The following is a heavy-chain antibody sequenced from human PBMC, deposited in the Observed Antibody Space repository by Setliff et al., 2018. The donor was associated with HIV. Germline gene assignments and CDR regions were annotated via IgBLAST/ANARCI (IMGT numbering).Heavy chain of an antibody. CDR3: ARGGPYSSSSDTYDF. CDR2: ISSSSTI. CDR1: GFTFSNYN. Sequence: PGGSLRLSCAASGFTFSNYNMNWVRQAPGKGLEWVSYISSSSTIYYADSVKGRFTISRDNAKNSLYLQMDSLRAEDTAIYYCARGGPYSSSSDTYDFWGQGTLVTVSS. J-gene: IGHJ4*02. V-gene: IGHV3-48*04. D-gene: IGHD6-6*01.